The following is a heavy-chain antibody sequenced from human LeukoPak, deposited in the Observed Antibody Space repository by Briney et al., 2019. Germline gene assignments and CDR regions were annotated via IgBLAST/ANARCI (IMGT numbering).Heavy chain of an antibody. CDR2: IKQSRST. D-gene: IGHD2-2*01. V-gene: IGHV4-34*01. J-gene: IGHJ5*02. CDR1: GGSFSDYY. CDR3: ASCSSTSWYAGDWFDP. Sequence: SETLSLTCAVYGGSFSDYYWSWIRQSPGKGLEWIGEIKQSRSTDYTPSLKSLVTISVDTSKNQFSLKLNSVTAADTAVYYCASCSSTSWYAGDWFDPWGQGTLVTVSS.